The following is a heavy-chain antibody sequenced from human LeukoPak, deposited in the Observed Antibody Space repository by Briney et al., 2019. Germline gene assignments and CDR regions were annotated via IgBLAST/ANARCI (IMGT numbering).Heavy chain of an antibody. CDR3: ARDLRPLGDPNWFDP. CDR2: IYYTGST. Sequence: SETLSVTCTVSGGSISSGGYYWSWIRQHPGKGLEWIGYIYYTGSTYYNPSLKSRVTISVDTSENQFSLKLSSVTAADTAVYYCARDLRPLGDPNWFDPWGQGTLVTVSS. D-gene: IGHD4-17*01. J-gene: IGHJ5*02. CDR1: GGSISSGGYY. V-gene: IGHV4-31*03.